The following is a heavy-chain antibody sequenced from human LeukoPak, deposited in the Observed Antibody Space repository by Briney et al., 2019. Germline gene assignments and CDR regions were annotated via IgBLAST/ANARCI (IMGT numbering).Heavy chain of an antibody. CDR1: ESTFTSYD. CDR3: ARATRFAHGGVGFYFDY. J-gene: IGHJ4*02. D-gene: IGHD2-15*01. V-gene: IGHV1-8*01. CDR2: TNPNSGIT. Sequence: ASVKVCCKASESTFTSYDINWVREATGQGLEWRGWTNPNSGITRCAQKCQGSVTMTKNTSISTSYMELSSLRAEDTAVYYCARATRFAHGGVGFYFDYWGEGPLVPVPS.